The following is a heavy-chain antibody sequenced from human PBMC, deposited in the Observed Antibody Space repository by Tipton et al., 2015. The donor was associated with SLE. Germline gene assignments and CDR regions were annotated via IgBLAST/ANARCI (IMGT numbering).Heavy chain of an antibody. CDR1: GGSINTYY. CDR2: IYTGGNT. D-gene: IGHD2-2*01. CDR3: VVCSPSSCSYFDF. V-gene: IGHV4-4*07. Sequence: TLSLTCTVSGGSINTYYWAWVRQPAGKGLEWIGRIYTGGNTKYNPSLESRVSLSVDTSRGQFFLEVRSVTAADTAVYYCVVCSPSSCSYFDFWGHGTLVTVSS. J-gene: IGHJ4*01.